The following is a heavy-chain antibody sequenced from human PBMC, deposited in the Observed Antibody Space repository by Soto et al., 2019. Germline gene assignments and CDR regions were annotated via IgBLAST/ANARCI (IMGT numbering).Heavy chain of an antibody. D-gene: IGHD6-13*01. Sequence: EVQLLESGGGLVQPGGSLRLSCAASGFTFSSYAMSWVRQAPGKGLEWVSAISGSGGSTYYADSVKGRFTISRDNSKNTLYLQMNSLRDEATAVYYCARKRLDSSSWYWDYWGQGTLVTVAS. J-gene: IGHJ4*02. CDR2: ISGSGGST. CDR3: ARKRLDSSSWYWDY. V-gene: IGHV3-23*01. CDR1: GFTFSSYA.